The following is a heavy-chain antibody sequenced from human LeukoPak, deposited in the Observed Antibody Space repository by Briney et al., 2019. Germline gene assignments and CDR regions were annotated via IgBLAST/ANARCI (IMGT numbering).Heavy chain of an antibody. CDR2: INPNSGGT. CDR3: AREGPFRIVGASLVY. J-gene: IGHJ4*02. V-gene: IGHV1-2*02. D-gene: IGHD1-26*01. Sequence: ASVKVSCKASGYTFTGYYMHWVRQAPGQGLEWMGWINPNSGGTNYAQKFQGRVTMTRDTSISTAYMELSRLRSDDTAVYYCAREGPFRIVGASLVYWGQGTLVTVSS. CDR1: GYTFTGYY.